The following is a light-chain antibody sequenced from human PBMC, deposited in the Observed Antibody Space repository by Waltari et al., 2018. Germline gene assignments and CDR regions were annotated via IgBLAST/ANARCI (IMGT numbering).Light chain of an antibody. CDR2: GDT. CDR1: DIGGRT. CDR3: QVWVSRTDHYV. J-gene: IGLJ1*01. V-gene: IGLV3-21*03. Sequence: SYVLTQPPSVSVAPGKTARIACGLNDIGGRTVNWYQQKPGQAPGLVVDGDTERPSGIPERFFGSTSGNTATLTISRVEAGDEADYYCQVWVSRTDHYVFGTGTKVTVL.